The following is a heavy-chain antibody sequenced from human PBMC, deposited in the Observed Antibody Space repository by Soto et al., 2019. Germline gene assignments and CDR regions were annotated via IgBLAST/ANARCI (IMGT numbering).Heavy chain of an antibody. CDR3: ARGRAMAPYYYYGMDV. CDR1: GFTFSSYG. J-gene: IGHJ6*02. CDR2: IWYDGSNK. V-gene: IGHV3-33*01. Sequence: QVQLVESGGGVVQPGRSLRLSCAASGFTFSSYGMHWVRQAPGKGLEWVAVIWYDGSNKYYADSVKGRFTISRDNSKNTLYLQMTSLRAEDTAVYYCARGRAMAPYYYYGMDVWGQGTTVTVSS. D-gene: IGHD5-18*01.